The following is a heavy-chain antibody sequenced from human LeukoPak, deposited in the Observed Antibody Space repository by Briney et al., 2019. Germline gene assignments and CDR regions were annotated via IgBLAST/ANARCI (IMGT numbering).Heavy chain of an antibody. CDR3: ARALPAGFCSSTSCYPYYYYYMDV. J-gene: IGHJ6*03. V-gene: IGHV1-69*13. D-gene: IGHD2-2*01. CDR2: IIPIFGTA. Sequence: SVKVSCKASGGTFSSYAISWVRQAPGQGLEWMGGIIPIFGTANYAQKFQGRVTITADESTSTAYMELSSLRSEDTAVYYCARALPAGFCSSTSCYPYYYYYMDVWGKGTTVTISS. CDR1: GGTFSSYA.